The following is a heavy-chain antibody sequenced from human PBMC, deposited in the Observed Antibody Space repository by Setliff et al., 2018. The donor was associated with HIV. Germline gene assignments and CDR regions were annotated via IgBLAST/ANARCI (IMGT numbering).Heavy chain of an antibody. D-gene: IGHD4-4*01. Sequence: VGSLRLSCAASGFTFNDAWMTWVRQAPGKGLEWVGHIKSKTDGGTTDYGAPVKGRFTISRDSGKNSLYLQMHSLRVEDTAFYYCARDSFSKGDYWGRGTLVTVSS. V-gene: IGHV3-15*01. CDR1: GFTFNDAW. CDR2: IKSKTDGGTT. J-gene: IGHJ4*02. CDR3: ARDSFSKGDY.